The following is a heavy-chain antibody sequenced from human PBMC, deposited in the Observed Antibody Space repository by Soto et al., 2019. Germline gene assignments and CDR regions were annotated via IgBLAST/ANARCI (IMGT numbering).Heavy chain of an antibody. CDR2: IYWDGDE. Sequence: QITLKESGPTLVKPTQTLTLTCTFSGFSLSTSGECVGWIRQPPGKALEWLAHIYWDGDERYSPSLKSRITITKDTSKTQVVLRMTNTDPVDTATYYCAHRIERRDGHYFDYWGQGTLVTVSS. D-gene: IGHD1-1*01. CDR1: GFSLSTSGEC. CDR3: AHRIERRDGHYFDY. J-gene: IGHJ4*02. V-gene: IGHV2-5*02.